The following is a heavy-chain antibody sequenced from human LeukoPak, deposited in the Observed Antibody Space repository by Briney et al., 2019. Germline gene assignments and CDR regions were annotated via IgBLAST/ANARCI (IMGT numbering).Heavy chain of an antibody. CDR2: IIPIFGTA. CDR3: ASQVTMGMADY. J-gene: IGHJ4*02. V-gene: IGHV1-69*05. Sequence: SVKVSCKASGGTFSSYAISWVRQAPGRGLEWMGRIIPIFGTANYAQKFQGRVTITTDESTSTAYMELSSLRSEDTAVYYCASQVTMGMADYWGQGTLVTVSS. D-gene: IGHD1-26*01. CDR1: GGTFSSYA.